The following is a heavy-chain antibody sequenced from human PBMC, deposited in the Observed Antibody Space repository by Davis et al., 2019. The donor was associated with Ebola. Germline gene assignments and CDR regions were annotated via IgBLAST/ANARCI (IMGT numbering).Heavy chain of an antibody. CDR3: ARGPEGATDDAFDI. Sequence: GESLKISCAASGFTFSNAWMSWIRQAPGKGLEWVSYISSSSSYTNYADSVKGRFTISRDNAKNSLYLQMNSLRAEDTAVYYCARGPEGATDDAFDIWGQGTMVTVSS. CDR2: ISSSSSYT. D-gene: IGHD1-26*01. V-gene: IGHV3-11*06. CDR1: GFTFSNAW. J-gene: IGHJ3*02.